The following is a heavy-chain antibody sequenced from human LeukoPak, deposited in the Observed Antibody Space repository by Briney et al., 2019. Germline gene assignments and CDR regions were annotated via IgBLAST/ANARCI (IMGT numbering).Heavy chain of an antibody. D-gene: IGHD3-9*01. J-gene: IGHJ5*02. CDR2: ISGSGGST. CDR3: AKEFGDILTGYQS. Sequence: PGGSLRLSCAASGFTVSSNYMSWVRQAPGNGLEWVSAISGSGGSTYYADSVKGRFTISRDNSKNTLYLQMNSLRAEDTAVYYCAKEFGDILTGYQSWGQGTLVTVSS. CDR1: GFTVSSNY. V-gene: IGHV3-23*01.